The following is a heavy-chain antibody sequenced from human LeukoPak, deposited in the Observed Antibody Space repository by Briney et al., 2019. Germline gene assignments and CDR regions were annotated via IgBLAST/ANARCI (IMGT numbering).Heavy chain of an antibody. CDR1: GGSISSYY. CDR3: ARSPHYDYVWGSYRRTDYYYYYGMDV. D-gene: IGHD3-16*02. V-gene: IGHV4-59*01. Sequence: SETLSLTCTVSGGSISSYYWSWIRQPPGKGLEWIGYIYYSGSTNYNPSLKSRVTISVYTSKNQFSLKLSSVTAADTAVYYCARSPHYDYVWGSYRRTDYYYYYGMDVWGQGTTVTVSS. J-gene: IGHJ6*02. CDR2: IYYSGST.